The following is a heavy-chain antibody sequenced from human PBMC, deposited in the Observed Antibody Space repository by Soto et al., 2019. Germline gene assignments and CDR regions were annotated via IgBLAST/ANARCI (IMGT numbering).Heavy chain of an antibody. J-gene: IGHJ4*02. Sequence: EVQLLESGGGLVQPGGSLRLSCAASGFTFSTYVMSWVRQAPGKGLEWVSRITGSGGDTYYADSVKGRFTISRDNSKNTLFLQMSSLRAEDTAVYYCAKRLAVAGPSFDYWGQGTLSPSP. CDR3: AKRLAVAGPSFDY. CDR1: GFTFSTYV. CDR2: ITGSGGDT. V-gene: IGHV3-23*01. D-gene: IGHD6-19*01.